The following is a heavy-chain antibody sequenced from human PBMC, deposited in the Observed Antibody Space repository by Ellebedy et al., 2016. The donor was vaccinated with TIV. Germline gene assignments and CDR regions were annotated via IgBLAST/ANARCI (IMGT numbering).Heavy chain of an antibody. CDR1: GGSISSYY. D-gene: IGHD4-23*01. V-gene: IGHV4-59*08. J-gene: IGHJ2*01. CDR2: FYNSVNT. Sequence: MPSETLSLTCTVSGGSISSYYWSWIRQPPGKGLEWIGYFYNSVNTIYNPSLKSRVSMSVDTSKNQVSLKLRSVTAEDTAVYYCARLRHYGGDSVWFFDLWGRGTLVTVSS. CDR3: ARLRHYGGDSVWFFDL.